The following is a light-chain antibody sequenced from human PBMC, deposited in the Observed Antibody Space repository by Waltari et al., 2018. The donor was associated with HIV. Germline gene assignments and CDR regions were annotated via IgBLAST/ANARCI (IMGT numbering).Light chain of an antibody. J-gene: IGLJ2*01. V-gene: IGLV2-8*01. CDR1: SSDVGGHNY. CDR3: SSYAGSKNLV. Sequence: QSALTQPPSASGSPGQSVTISCTGTSSDVGGHNYVSWYQQHPGKAPKLMIYEVSKRPSGVPDRFSGSKSGNTASLTVSGLQAEDEAEYYCSSYAGSKNLVFGGGTKLTVL. CDR2: EVS.